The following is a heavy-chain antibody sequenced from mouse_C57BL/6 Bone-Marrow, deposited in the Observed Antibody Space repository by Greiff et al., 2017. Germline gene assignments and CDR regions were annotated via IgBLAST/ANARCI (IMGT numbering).Heavy chain of an antibody. J-gene: IGHJ2*01. CDR3: ARFWDYFDD. D-gene: IGHD4-1*01. CDR2: INPSTGGT. CDR1: GYSFTGYY. Sequence: VQLQQSGPELVKPGASVKISCKASGYSFTGYYMNWVKQSPETSLEWIGEINPSTGGTNYNQKFKAKATLTVDKSSSTAYIQLKSLTSEDSAVYYCARFWDYFDDWGQGTTLTVSS. V-gene: IGHV1-42*01.